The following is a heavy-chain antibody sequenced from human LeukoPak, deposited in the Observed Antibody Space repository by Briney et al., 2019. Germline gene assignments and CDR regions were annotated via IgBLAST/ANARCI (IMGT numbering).Heavy chain of an antibody. D-gene: IGHD2-2*01. CDR1: GGSISSSSYY. CDR3: ARDYCTTTSCSYSDY. CDR2: IYHSGTT. Sequence: SETLSLTCTVSGGSISSSSYYWGWIRQPPGKGLEWIGSIYHSGTTYYNPSLKSRVTISVDRYENQFSLKLSSVTAADTAVYYCARDYCTTTSCSYSDYWGQGTLVTVSS. V-gene: IGHV4-39*07. J-gene: IGHJ4*02.